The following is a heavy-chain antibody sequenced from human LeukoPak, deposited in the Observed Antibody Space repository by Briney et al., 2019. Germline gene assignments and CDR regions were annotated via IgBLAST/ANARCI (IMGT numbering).Heavy chain of an antibody. CDR3: ARHNSGSWRSFDP. Sequence: PSETLSLTCTVSGGSISSSSYYWGWIRQPPGKGLEWIVSIYYSGSTYYNPSLKSRVTISVDTSKNQFSLKLSSVTAADTAVYYCARHNSGSWRSFDPWGQGTLVTVSS. CDR1: GGSISSSSYY. CDR2: IYYSGST. V-gene: IGHV4-39*01. D-gene: IGHD1-26*01. J-gene: IGHJ5*02.